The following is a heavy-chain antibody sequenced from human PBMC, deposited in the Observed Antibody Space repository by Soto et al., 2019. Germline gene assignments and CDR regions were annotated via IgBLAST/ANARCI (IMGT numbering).Heavy chain of an antibody. CDR3: GRVMRSLLSITALDT. J-gene: IGHJ5*02. CDR1: GYTFTRDQ. Sequence: AAVKVSCKASGYTFTRDQIHWVRQAPGQGLEWVGMIEPSGGKTNYAQKFQGRVTLTSDTSTSTVHMALSSLRSDDTAIYFCGRVMRSLLSITALDTWGQGTLVTVSS. D-gene: IGHD3-10*01. CDR2: IEPSGGKT. V-gene: IGHV1-46*01.